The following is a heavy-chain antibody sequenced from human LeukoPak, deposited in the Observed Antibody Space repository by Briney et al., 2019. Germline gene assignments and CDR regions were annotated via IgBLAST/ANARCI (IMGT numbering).Heavy chain of an antibody. J-gene: IGHJ4*02. CDR3: VREGNELLSKNFDY. Sequence: SATLLSKTSECAVTAKYIHRVGRGPVKEIKRMGYINPHSGGTSSRQKFQGRVTMTTDTSISAAYMELSSLISDDTAMYYCVREGNELLSKNFDYWGQGTLVTVSS. CDR2: INPHSGGT. CDR1: ECAVTAKY. V-gene: IGHV1-2*02. D-gene: IGHD2-21*02.